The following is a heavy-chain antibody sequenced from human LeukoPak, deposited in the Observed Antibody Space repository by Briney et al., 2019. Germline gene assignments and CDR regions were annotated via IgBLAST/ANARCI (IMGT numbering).Heavy chain of an antibody. V-gene: IGHV3-9*01. CDR3: AKDIRRYSGSYFDY. D-gene: IGHD1-26*01. Sequence: GRSLRLSCAASGFTFDDCAMHWVRQAPGKGLEWVSGISWNSGSIGYADSVKGRFTISRDNAKNSLYLQMNSLRAEDTALYYCAKDIRRYSGSYFDYWGQGTLVTDSS. CDR2: ISWNSGSI. J-gene: IGHJ4*02. CDR1: GFTFDDCA.